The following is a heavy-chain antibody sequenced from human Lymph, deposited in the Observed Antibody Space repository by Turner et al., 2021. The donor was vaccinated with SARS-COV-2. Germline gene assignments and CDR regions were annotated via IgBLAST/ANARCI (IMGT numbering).Heavy chain of an antibody. CDR1: GFTCHNYA. D-gene: IGHD3-16*01. CDR2: SSGSGGST. J-gene: IGHJ6*02. V-gene: IGHV3-23*01. CDR3: ANLYPTVSWEFPYAMDV. Sequence: EVQLLESWGGLVQPGRSLRLSCASSGFTCHNYAMSWVRQAPGTGLEWVSTSSGSGGSTYYADYVKDRFTISRENSKNTLYLQMKSLSAEDTAVYYCANLYPTVSWEFPYAMDVWGQGTTVTVSS.